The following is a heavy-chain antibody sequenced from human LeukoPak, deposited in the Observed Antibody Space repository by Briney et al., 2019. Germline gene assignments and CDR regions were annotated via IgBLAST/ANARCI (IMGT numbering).Heavy chain of an antibody. CDR2: IYYSGST. J-gene: IGHJ5*02. CDR3: ARATLYGTTGFHLDP. D-gene: IGHD2-8*01. CDR1: GGSINNYY. V-gene: IGHV4-59*01. Sequence: PSETLSLTCIVSGGSINNYYWNLIRQPPGKGLEYLGYIYYSGSTKYNPSLKSRVTMSLDTSKNQFSLKLTSVTAADTAVYYCARATLYGTTGFHLDPWGQGTLVTVSS.